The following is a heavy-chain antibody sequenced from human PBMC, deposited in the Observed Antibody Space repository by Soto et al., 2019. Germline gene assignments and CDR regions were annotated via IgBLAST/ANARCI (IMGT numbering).Heavy chain of an antibody. CDR2: INHSGST. CDR1: GGSFSGYY. D-gene: IGHD2-2*01. CDR3: ARAPRPDIVVVPAPQYYFDY. J-gene: IGHJ4*02. V-gene: IGHV4-34*01. Sequence: SETLSLTCAVYGGSFSGYYWSWIRQPPGKGLEWIGEINHSGSTNYNPSLKSRVTLSVDTSKNQFSLKLSSVTAADTAVYYCARAPRPDIVVVPAPQYYFDYWGQGTLVTVSS.